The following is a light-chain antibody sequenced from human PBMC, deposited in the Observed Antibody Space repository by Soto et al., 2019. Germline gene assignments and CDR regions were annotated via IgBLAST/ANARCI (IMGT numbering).Light chain of an antibody. J-gene: IGLJ1*01. CDR2: DVS. CDR3: CSYAGSHYV. Sequence: QSVLTQPRSVSGSPGQSVTISCTGTSSDVGGYNYVSWYQQHPGKAPKLMIYDVSKRPSGVPDRFSGSKSGNTASLTIPGLHAEDEADYYCCSYAGSHYVFGTGTKVTVL. CDR1: SSDVGGYNY. V-gene: IGLV2-11*01.